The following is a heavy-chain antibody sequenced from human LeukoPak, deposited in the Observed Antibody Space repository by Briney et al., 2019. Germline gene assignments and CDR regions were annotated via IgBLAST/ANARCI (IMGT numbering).Heavy chain of an antibody. V-gene: IGHV1-46*01. D-gene: IGHD5-12*01. CDR2: INPSGGST. Sequence: ASVKVSCKASGYTFTSYYMHWVRQAPGQGLEWMGIINPSGGSTSYAQKFQGRVTMTRDMSTSTVYMELKSLTSDDTAVYYCVRSGRGTYFYFDWWGQGTRVTVSS. J-gene: IGHJ4*02. CDR3: VRSGRGTYFYFDW. CDR1: GYTFTSYY.